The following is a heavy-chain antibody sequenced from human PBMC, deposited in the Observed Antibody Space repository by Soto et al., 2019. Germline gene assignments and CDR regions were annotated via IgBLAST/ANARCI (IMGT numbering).Heavy chain of an antibody. Sequence: QVQLVQSGAEVRKPGSSVTVSCKASGGTFSNYAISWVRQAPGQGLEWMGGIIPIGGTGRYAQKFQGRVTITADEPTTTASMELSSLRFEDTAVYYCARVVILAPTASTHYSYRMDVWGPGTTVTVSS. CDR3: ARVVILAPTASTHYSYRMDV. V-gene: IGHV1-69*01. CDR1: GGTFSNYA. D-gene: IGHD6-13*01. CDR2: IIPIGGTG. J-gene: IGHJ6*02.